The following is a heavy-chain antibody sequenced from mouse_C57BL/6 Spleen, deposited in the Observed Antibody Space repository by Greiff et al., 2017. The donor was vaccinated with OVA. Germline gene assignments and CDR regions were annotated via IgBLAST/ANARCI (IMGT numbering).Heavy chain of an antibody. Sequence: QVQLQQPGAELVMPGASVKLSCKASGYTFTSYWMHWVKQRPGQGLEWIGEIDPSDSYTNYNQKFKGKSTLTVDKSSSTAYMQLSSLTSEDSAVYYCARFYYDSYFDYWGQGTTLTVSS. CDR1: GYTFTSYW. J-gene: IGHJ2*01. D-gene: IGHD2-4*01. CDR3: ARFYYDSYFDY. CDR2: IDPSDSYT. V-gene: IGHV1-69*01.